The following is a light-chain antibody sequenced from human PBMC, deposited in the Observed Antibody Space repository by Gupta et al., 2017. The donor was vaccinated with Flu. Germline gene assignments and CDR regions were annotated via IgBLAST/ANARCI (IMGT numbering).Light chain of an antibody. J-gene: IGLJ1*01. CDR2: EVS. V-gene: IGLV2-14*01. CDR1: SSDIGFYNY. Sequence: SSDIGFYNYVSWYQQHPGKAPKFIMYEVSNRPSGVSHRFSGSKSGYTASLTISGLQAEDEADYYCFSYTTRSTPFVFGTGTKVTVL. CDR3: FSYTTRSTPFV.